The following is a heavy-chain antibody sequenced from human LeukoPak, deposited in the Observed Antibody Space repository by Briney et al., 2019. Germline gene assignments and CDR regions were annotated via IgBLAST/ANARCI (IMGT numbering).Heavy chain of an antibody. CDR3: ARGHYDVLAASYKWTPDY. D-gene: IGHD3-9*01. J-gene: IGHJ4*02. CDR1: GFTFNTFN. Sequence: GGSLRLSCAASGFTFNTFNMNRVRQAPGKGLEWVSSITSGGDYIYYADSVKGRFTTSRDNAKDSLSLQLNSLRVEDTAVYYCARGHYDVLAASYKWTPDYWGQGTLVTVSS. V-gene: IGHV3-21*01. CDR2: ITSGGDYI.